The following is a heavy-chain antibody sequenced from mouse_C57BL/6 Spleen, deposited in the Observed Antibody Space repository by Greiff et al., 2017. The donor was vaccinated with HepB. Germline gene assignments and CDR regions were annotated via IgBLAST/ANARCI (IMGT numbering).Heavy chain of an antibody. V-gene: IGHV1-63*01. J-gene: IGHJ4*01. Sequence: QVHVKQSGAELVRPGTSVKMSCKASGYTFTNYWIGWAKQRPGHGLEWIGDIYPGGGYTNYNEKFKGKATLTADKSSSTAYMQFSSLTSEDSAIYYCAREGGFMDYWGQGTSVTVSS. CDR2: IYPGGGYT. CDR1: GYTFTNYW. CDR3: AREGGFMDY.